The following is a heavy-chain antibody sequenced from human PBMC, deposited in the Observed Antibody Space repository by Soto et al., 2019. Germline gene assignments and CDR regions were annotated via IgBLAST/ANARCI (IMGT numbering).Heavy chain of an antibody. CDR1: GFTFSSYA. V-gene: IGHV3-23*01. Sequence: EVPLLESGGGLVQPGGSLRLSCAASGFTFSSYAMNWVRQAPGKGLEWVSAISGSGGSTYYADSVKGRFTISRDNSKNTLYLQMNSLRAEDTAVYYCAKNWLTVYYYYGMDVWGQGTTVTVSS. CDR3: AKNWLTVYYYYGMDV. J-gene: IGHJ6*02. D-gene: IGHD3-22*01. CDR2: ISGSGGST.